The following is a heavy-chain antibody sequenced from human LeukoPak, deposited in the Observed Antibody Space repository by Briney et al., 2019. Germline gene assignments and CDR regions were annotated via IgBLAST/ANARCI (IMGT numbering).Heavy chain of an antibody. Sequence: PGGSLRLSCAASGFTFSSYAMSWLRQAPGKGLEWVSAISENGGTTYYADSVKGRSTISRDNSKSTLSLQLNSLRAEDTAVYYCAKEGPTGTTKFDYWGQGTLVTVSS. CDR3: AKEGPTGTTKFDY. CDR2: ISENGGTT. D-gene: IGHD1-1*01. J-gene: IGHJ4*02. V-gene: IGHV3-23*01. CDR1: GFTFSSYA.